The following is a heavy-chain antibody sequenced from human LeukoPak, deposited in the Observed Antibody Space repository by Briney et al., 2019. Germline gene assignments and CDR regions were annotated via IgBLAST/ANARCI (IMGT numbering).Heavy chain of an antibody. J-gene: IGHJ4*02. V-gene: IGHV3-21*01. D-gene: IGHD5-12*01. CDR3: ARDSGYSGYDY. CDR2: ISSSSSYI. CDR1: GFTYSLYA. Sequence: GRSLRLSCAASGFTYSLYAMHWVRQAPGKGLEWVSSISSSSSYIYYADSVKGRFTISRDNAKNSLYLQMNSLRAEDTAVYYCARDSGYSGYDYWGQGTLVTVSS.